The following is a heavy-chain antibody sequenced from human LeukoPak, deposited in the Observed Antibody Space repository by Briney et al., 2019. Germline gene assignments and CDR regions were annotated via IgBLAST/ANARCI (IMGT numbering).Heavy chain of an antibody. CDR2: ISWNSGSI. CDR3: AKGLVVVAANDAFDI. CDR1: GFTFDDYA. D-gene: IGHD2-15*01. V-gene: IGHV3-9*01. Sequence: PGRSLRLSCAASGFTFDDYAMHWVRQAPGKGLEWVSGISWNSGSIGYADSVKGRFTISRDNAKNSLYLQMNSLRAEDTALYYCAKGLVVVAANDAFDIWGQGTMVTVSS. J-gene: IGHJ3*02.